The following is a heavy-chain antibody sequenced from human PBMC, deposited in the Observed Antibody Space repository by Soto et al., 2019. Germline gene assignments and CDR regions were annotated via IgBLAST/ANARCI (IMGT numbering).Heavy chain of an antibody. J-gene: IGHJ6*02. CDR2: IIPIFGTA. Sequence: GASVKVSCKASGGTFSSYAISWVRQAPGQGLEWMGGIIPIFGTANYAQKFQGRVTITADESTSTAYMELSSLRSEDTAVYYCARENGVPAAIRFYYYGMDVWGQGTTVTVSS. CDR1: GGTFSSYA. D-gene: IGHD2-2*01. CDR3: ARENGVPAAIRFYYYGMDV. V-gene: IGHV1-69*13.